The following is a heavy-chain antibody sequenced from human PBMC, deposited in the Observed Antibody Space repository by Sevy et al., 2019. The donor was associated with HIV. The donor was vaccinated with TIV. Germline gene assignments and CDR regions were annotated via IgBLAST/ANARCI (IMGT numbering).Heavy chain of an antibody. Sequence: GGSLRLSCAASGFSVSAKHMNWVRQAPGRGLEWVSVFYSGGNTYYADSVKGRSTISRDDSKNTLYLQLNSLRAEDTAVYYCARDPDSSLDAFDLWGQGTMVTVSS. D-gene: IGHD3-22*01. CDR2: FYSGGNT. CDR1: GFSVSAKH. CDR3: ARDPDSSLDAFDL. J-gene: IGHJ3*01. V-gene: IGHV3-53*01.